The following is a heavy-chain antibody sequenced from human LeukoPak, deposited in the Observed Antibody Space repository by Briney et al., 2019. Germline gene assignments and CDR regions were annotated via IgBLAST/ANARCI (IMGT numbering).Heavy chain of an antibody. Sequence: SVNVSCKASGFTFTSSAVQWVRQARGQRLEWIGWIVVGSGNTNYAQKLQERVTITRDMSTSTAYMELSSLRSEDTAVYYCAAGYCSGGSCYPYYYYGMDVWGQGTTVTVSS. J-gene: IGHJ6*02. CDR1: GFTFTSSA. CDR2: IVVGSGNT. D-gene: IGHD2-15*01. CDR3: AAGYCSGGSCYPYYYYGMDV. V-gene: IGHV1-58*01.